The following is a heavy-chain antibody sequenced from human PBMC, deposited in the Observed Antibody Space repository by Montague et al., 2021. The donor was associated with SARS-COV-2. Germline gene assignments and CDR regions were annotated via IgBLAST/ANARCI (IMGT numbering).Heavy chain of an antibody. D-gene: IGHD3-22*01. CDR1: GFIFRNYA. CDR2: ISYDASGK. CDR3: ARICCYYDTSAYSTRGWCDP. V-gene: IGHV3-30*01. Sequence: SLSLSCAASGFIFRNYAMNWVRQAPGKGLACVSVISYDASGKFYADSVKGRFALSRDTSTHTLYLEMNSLRAEDTAVYYCARICCYYDTSAYSTRGWCDPWGQGTLVTVSA. J-gene: IGHJ5*02.